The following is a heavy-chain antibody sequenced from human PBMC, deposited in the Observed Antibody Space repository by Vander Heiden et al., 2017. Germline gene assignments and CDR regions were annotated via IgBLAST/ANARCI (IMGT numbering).Heavy chain of an antibody. Sequence: EVQLVASGGVLVQPGGSLRLSCAASGFTFRSYSMYWVRQAPGKGLEWVSYISSSSSTIYYAGSVKGRFTISRDNAKNSLYLQMNSLRDEDTAVYYCARDPPYYYDSSGYPPYYYYYYGMDVWGQGTTVTVSS. CDR2: ISSSSSTI. D-gene: IGHD3-22*01. CDR3: ARDPPYYYDSSGYPPYYYYYYGMDV. J-gene: IGHJ6*02. CDR1: GFTFRSYS. V-gene: IGHV3-48*02.